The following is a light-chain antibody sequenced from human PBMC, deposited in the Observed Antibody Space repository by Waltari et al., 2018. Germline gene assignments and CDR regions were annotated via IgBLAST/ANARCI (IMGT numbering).Light chain of an antibody. CDR3: AAWDDSLNAV. Sequence: QSVLTQPPSASGTPGQRVTISCSGSSSTIGSNTVTWYQQLPGTAPKLLIYSNNQRPSGVPDRFSGSKSGTSASLAISGLQSEDEADYYCAAWDDSLNAVFGGGTKLTVL. J-gene: IGLJ3*02. CDR1: SSTIGSNT. V-gene: IGLV1-44*01. CDR2: SNN.